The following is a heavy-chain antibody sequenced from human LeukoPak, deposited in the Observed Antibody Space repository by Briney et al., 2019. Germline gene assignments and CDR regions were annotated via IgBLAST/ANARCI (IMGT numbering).Heavy chain of an antibody. Sequence: PSETLSLTCTVSGGSISSGVYYWTWIRPHPGKGLEWIGYISKSGSTLYNPSLKSRVTTSVDTSKNQFSLKLSSVTAADTAVYYCAREGLQEHAFDIWGQGTMVTVSS. CDR3: AREGLQEHAFDI. CDR2: ISKSGST. J-gene: IGHJ3*02. CDR1: GGSISSGVYY. D-gene: IGHD4-11*01. V-gene: IGHV4-31*03.